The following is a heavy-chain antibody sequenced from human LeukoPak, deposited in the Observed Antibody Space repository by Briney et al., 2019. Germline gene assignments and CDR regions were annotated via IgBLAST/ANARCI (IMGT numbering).Heavy chain of an antibody. CDR1: VGSFSGYY. D-gene: IGHD6-13*01. Sequence: SETLSLTCAVYVGSFSGYYWSWIRQPPGKGLEWIGEINHSGSTNYNPSLKSRVTISVDTSKNQFSLKLSSVTAADTAVYYCAREGAAAGLCFDYWGQGTLVTVSS. J-gene: IGHJ4*02. CDR2: INHSGST. CDR3: AREGAAAGLCFDY. V-gene: IGHV4-34*01.